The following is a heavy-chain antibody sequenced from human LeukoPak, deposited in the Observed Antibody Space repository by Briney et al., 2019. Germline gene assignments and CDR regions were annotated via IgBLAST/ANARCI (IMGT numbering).Heavy chain of an antibody. D-gene: IGHD6-19*01. CDR2: IYYSGST. V-gene: IGHV4-59*08. CDR3: ARPRAQWLGNDAFET. Sequence: SETLFLTFTIHVRPMLYYYWTSNRQPPGKGLEWIGYIYYSGSTNYNPSLKSRVTISVDTSKNQFSLKLTSVTAADTAVYYCARPRAQWLGNDAFETWGQGTMVTVSS. CDR1: VRPMLYYY. J-gene: IGHJ3*02.